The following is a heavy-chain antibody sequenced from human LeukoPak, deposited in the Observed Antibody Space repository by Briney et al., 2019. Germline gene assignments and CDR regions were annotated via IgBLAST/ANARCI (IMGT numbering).Heavy chain of an antibody. J-gene: IGHJ4*02. V-gene: IGHV3-15*01. D-gene: IGHD3-16*02. CDR1: GFTFSNAW. CDR2: IKSKTDGGTT. Sequence: PGGSLRLSCAASGFTFSNAWMSWVRQAPGKGLEWFGRIKSKTDGGTTDYAAPVKGRFTISRDDSKNTLYLQMNSLKTEDTAVYYCTTEYYDYVWGSYRGLFDYWGQGTLVTVSS. CDR3: TTEYYDYVWGSYRGLFDY.